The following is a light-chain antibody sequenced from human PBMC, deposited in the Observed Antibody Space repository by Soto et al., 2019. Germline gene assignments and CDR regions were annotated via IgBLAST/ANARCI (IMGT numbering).Light chain of an antibody. J-gene: IGLJ1*01. CDR1: SSDVGGYNY. V-gene: IGLV2-14*01. CDR2: EVS. CDR3: SSYTGSSTLDV. Sequence: TKPASVSGSPGQSITISCTGTSSDVGGYNYVSWYQQHPGKAPKLMIYEVSNRPSGVSNRFSGSKSGNTASLTISGLQAEDEADYYCSSYTGSSTLDVFGPCPKVTVL.